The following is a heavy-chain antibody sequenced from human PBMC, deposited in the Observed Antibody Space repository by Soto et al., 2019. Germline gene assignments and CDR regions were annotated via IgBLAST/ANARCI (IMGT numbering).Heavy chain of an antibody. Sequence: PGESLKISCTGFGYTFTTFWISWVRQMPGRGLEWMGRIDPRDSYTKYSPSLEGHVTISADKSTRTAYLQWGSLKASDTAMYYCARLYCSSSTCDSWFDPWGQGTLVTVSS. D-gene: IGHD2-2*01. J-gene: IGHJ5*02. CDR3: ARLYCSSSTCDSWFDP. CDR2: IDPRDSYT. V-gene: IGHV5-10-1*01. CDR1: GYTFTTFW.